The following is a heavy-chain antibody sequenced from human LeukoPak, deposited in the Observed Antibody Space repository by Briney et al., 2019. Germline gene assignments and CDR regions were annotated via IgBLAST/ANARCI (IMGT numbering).Heavy chain of an antibody. CDR1: GFTFSSYA. Sequence: PGGSLRLSCAASGFTFSSYAMSWVRQAPGEGLEWVSAISGSGGSTYYADSVKGRFTISRDNSKNTLYLQMNSLRAEDTAVYYCAHWPGGNSAYWGQGTLVTVSS. D-gene: IGHD4-23*01. J-gene: IGHJ4*02. V-gene: IGHV3-23*01. CDR2: ISGSGGST. CDR3: AHWPGGNSAY.